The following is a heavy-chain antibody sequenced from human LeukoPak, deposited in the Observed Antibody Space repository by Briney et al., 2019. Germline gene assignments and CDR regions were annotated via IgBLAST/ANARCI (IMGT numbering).Heavy chain of an antibody. D-gene: IGHD2-15*01. J-gene: IGHJ4*02. Sequence: SETLSLTCTVSGGSISSYYWSWIRQPPGKGLEWIGYSYYSGSTNYNPSLKSRVTISVDTSKNQFSLKLSSVTAADTAVYYCARGYCSGGSCYRYFDYWGQGTLVTVSS. V-gene: IGHV4-59*01. CDR1: GGSISSYY. CDR2: SYYSGST. CDR3: ARGYCSGGSCYRYFDY.